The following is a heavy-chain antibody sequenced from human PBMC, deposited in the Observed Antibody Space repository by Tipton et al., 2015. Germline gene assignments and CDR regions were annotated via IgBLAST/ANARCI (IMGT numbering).Heavy chain of an antibody. CDR2: IYPGDSDT. V-gene: IGHV5-51*01. J-gene: IGHJ4*02. D-gene: IGHD3-22*01. Sequence: QLVQSGAEVKKPGESLKISCKGSGYSFSNYWIGWVRQMPGKGLEWMGIIYPGDSDTTYSPSFQGQVTISADKSISTAYLQWSSLKASDTAMYYCAGHRDSSGYYQHDGFNIWGQGTLVTVSS. CDR1: GYSFSNYW. CDR3: AGHRDSSGYYQHDGFNI.